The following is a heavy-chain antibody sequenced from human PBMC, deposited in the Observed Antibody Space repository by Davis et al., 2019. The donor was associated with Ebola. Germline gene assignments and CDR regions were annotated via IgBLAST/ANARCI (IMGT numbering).Heavy chain of an antibody. Sequence: PSETLSLTCTVAGASITSDYWSWIRQPPGKGLEWIGYIYYSGGTKYNSSLASRATISVDTSKNQFSLKLTSVTAADTAMYYCSERGSSVWGQGTLVTVSS. CDR2: IYYSGGT. CDR1: GASITSDY. J-gene: IGHJ4*02. V-gene: IGHV4-59*03. D-gene: IGHD3-10*01. CDR3: SERGSSV.